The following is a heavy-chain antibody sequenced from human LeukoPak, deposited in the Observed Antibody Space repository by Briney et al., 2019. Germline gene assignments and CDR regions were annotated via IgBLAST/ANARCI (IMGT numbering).Heavy chain of an antibody. J-gene: IGHJ3*02. CDR1: GFXVXXXX. D-gene: IGHD6-13*01. V-gene: IGHV3-53*01. CDR2: IXRXGNT. Sequence: PGGSLXXXXXXSGFXVXXXXXXXVXQXPGXXXEWVSLIXRXGNTLXXXXVXGRXXISXXXXXXTLYLQMXSXRAEDTAVYYCARGHGRWAFDIWGQGTMVTVSS. CDR3: ARGHGRWAFDI.